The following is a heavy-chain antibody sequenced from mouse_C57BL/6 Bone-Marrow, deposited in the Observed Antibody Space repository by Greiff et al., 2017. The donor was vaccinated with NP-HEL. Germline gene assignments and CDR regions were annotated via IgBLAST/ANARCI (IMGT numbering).Heavy chain of an antibody. D-gene: IGHD1-1*01. V-gene: IGHV1-72*01. Sequence: VQLQQPGAELVKPGASVKLSCKASGYTFTSYWMHWVKQRPGRGLEWIGRIDPNSGGTKYNEKFKSKATLTVDKPSSTAYMQLSSLTSEDAGVDYCAREGGGYGSSYPDYWGQGTTLTVSS. J-gene: IGHJ2*01. CDR1: GYTFTSYW. CDR2: IDPNSGGT. CDR3: AREGGGYGSSYPDY.